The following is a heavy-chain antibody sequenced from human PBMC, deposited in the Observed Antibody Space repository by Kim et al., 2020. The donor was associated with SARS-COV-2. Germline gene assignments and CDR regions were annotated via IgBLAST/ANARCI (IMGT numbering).Heavy chain of an antibody. D-gene: IGHD7-27*01. J-gene: IGHJ3*02. V-gene: IGHV4-59*01. CDR3: ARDLVGLTGDAFDI. Sequence: PSHKSRVTISVDPSKNQFSLKLSSVTAADTAVYYCARDLVGLTGDAFDIWGQGTMVTVSS.